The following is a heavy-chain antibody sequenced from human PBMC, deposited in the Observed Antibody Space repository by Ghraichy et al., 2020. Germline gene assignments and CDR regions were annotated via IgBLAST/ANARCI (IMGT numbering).Heavy chain of an antibody. J-gene: IGHJ3*02. CDR1: GFTFSSYA. D-gene: IGHD3-3*01. V-gene: IGHV3-23*01. Sequence: GGSLRLSCAASGFTFSSYAMSWVRQAPGKGLEWVSAISGSGGSTYYADSVKGRFTISRDNSKNTLYLQMNSLRAEDTAVYYCAKDADFWSGYYQTFDIWGQGTMVTVSS. CDR2: ISGSGGST. CDR3: AKDADFWSGYYQTFDI.